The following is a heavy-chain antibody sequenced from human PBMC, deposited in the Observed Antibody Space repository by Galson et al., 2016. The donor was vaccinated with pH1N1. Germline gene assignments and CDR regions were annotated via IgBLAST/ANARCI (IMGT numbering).Heavy chain of an antibody. J-gene: IGHJ4*02. CDR1: GGTFSSYA. V-gene: IGHV1-69*13. Sequence: SVKVSCKASGGTFSSYAFNWVRQAPGQGLEWMGRIIGMFGTANYAQKFQGRVTITADESTSTAYMELSSLRSEDTAVYYCARAPGYYDSSGYYPAWGQGTLVTVSS. CDR2: IIGMFGTA. CDR3: ARAPGYYDSSGYYPA. D-gene: IGHD3-22*01.